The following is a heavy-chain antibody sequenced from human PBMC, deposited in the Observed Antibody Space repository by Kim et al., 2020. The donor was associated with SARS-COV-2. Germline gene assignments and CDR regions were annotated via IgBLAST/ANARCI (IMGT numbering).Heavy chain of an antibody. Sequence: SETLSLTCAVSGGSINSRHWWSWVRQPPDKGLQWIGEIYHSGNTNYNPSLKSRVTISVDKSKNQFSLKLSSVTAADTAVYYCAREEYSSTLGMDVWGQGTTVTVSS. V-gene: IGHV4-4*02. CDR2: IYHSGNT. CDR3: AREEYSSTLGMDV. D-gene: IGHD6-6*01. J-gene: IGHJ6*02. CDR1: GGSINSRHW.